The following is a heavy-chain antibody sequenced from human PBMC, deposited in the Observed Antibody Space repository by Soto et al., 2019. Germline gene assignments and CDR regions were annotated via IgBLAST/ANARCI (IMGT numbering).Heavy chain of an antibody. CDR1: GGSISNYY. D-gene: IGHD4-17*01. Sequence: QVQLQESGPGLVKPSETLSLTCTVSGGSISNYYWTWIRQPAGKGLEWIGRMYTSGRTNYNPSLKSRVTMSVDTSKNQFALKLSSVPAADTAVYYCGREGYSDNYSDYYTWDVWGQGTTVTVSS. CDR2: MYTSGRT. V-gene: IGHV4-4*07. J-gene: IGHJ6*02. CDR3: GREGYSDNYSDYYTWDV.